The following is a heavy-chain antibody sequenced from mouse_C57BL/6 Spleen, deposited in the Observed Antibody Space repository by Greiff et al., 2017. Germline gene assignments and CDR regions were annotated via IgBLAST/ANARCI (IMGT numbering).Heavy chain of an antibody. Sequence: VQLQQPGAELVMPGASVKLSCKASGYTFTSYWMHWVKQRPGQGLEWIGEIDPSDSYTNYNQKFKGKSTLTVDKSSSTAYMQLSSLTSEDSAVYYCARTGTTVDFDYWGQGTTLTVSS. CDR3: ARTGTTVDFDY. D-gene: IGHD1-1*01. V-gene: IGHV1-69*01. J-gene: IGHJ2*01. CDR2: IDPSDSYT. CDR1: GYTFTSYW.